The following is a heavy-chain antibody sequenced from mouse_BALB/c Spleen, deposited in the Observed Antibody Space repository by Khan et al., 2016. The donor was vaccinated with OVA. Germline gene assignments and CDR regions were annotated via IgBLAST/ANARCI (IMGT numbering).Heavy chain of an antibody. J-gene: IGHJ2*01. CDR3: TRHRGYYGSNPYFDY. CDR1: GFSFSSYS. CDR2: ISSGGSYT. D-gene: IGHD1-1*01. V-gene: IGHV5-6-4*01. Sequence: EVQLQESGGGLVRPGGSLKLSCAASGFSFSSYSMSWVRQTPEKRLEWVATISSGGSYTYYPDSVKGRFTISRDNAKNTLYLQMSSLKSEDTAMYYSTRHRGYYGSNPYFDYWGQGTTLTVSS.